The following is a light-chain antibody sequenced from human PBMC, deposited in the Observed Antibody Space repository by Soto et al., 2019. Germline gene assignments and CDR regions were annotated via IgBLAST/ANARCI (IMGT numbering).Light chain of an antibody. CDR3: QHYNSYSEA. J-gene: IGKJ1*01. CDR2: GAS. Sequence: EIVLTQSPATLSLSPGERATLSCRASQSVNNFLAWYQQKPGQAPRLLIYGASSRATGIPNRFSGSGSGTDFTLTISSLQPDDFATYYCQHYNSYSEAFGQGTKVDIK. CDR1: QSVNNF. V-gene: IGKV3D-15*01.